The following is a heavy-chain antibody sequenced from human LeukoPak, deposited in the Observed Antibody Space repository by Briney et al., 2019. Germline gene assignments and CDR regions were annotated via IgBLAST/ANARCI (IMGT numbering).Heavy chain of an antibody. Sequence: GGSLRLSCAASGFTFSSYAMSWVRQAPGKGLEWVSAISGSGGSTYYADSAKGRFTISRDNSKNTLYLQMNSLRAEDTAVYYCAKDLGGSGSYYSLRDYWGQGTLVTVSS. J-gene: IGHJ4*02. CDR3: AKDLGGSGSYYSLRDY. CDR1: GFTFSSYA. V-gene: IGHV3-23*01. CDR2: ISGSGGST. D-gene: IGHD3-10*01.